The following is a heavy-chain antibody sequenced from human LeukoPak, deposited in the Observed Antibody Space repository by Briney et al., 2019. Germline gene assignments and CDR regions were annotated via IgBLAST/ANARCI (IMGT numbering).Heavy chain of an antibody. CDR1: GGSISSYY. J-gene: IGHJ4*02. D-gene: IGHD3-10*01. Sequence: SETLSLTCTVSGGSISSYYWSWIRQPPGKGLEWIGYIYYSGSTNYNPSLKSRVTILVDTSKNQFSLKLSSVTAADTAVYYCARGAWYYYGSGSYSPFDYWGQGTLVTVSS. CDR3: ARGAWYYYGSGSYSPFDY. V-gene: IGHV4-59*01. CDR2: IYYSGST.